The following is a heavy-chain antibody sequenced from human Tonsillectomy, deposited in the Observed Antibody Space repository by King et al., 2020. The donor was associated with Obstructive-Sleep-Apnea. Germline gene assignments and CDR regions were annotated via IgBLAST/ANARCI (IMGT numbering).Heavy chain of an antibody. D-gene: IGHD6-25*01. CDR1: GFTFDDYA. Sequence: VQLVESGGGLVQPGRSLRLSCVVSGFTFDDYAMHWVRQAPGKGLEWVSNINWNSGSIAYADSVKGRFTISRDNAKNSLYLQMNSLRPEDTAFYYCAKDMERQAIIGLDYWGQGTLVTVSS. V-gene: IGHV3-9*01. CDR2: INWNSGSI. CDR3: AKDMERQAIIGLDY. J-gene: IGHJ4*02.